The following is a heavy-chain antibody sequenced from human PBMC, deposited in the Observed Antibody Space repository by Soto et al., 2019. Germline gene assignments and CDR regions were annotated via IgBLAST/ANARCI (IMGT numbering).Heavy chain of an antibody. CDR1: GFTFSSCA. J-gene: IGHJ4*02. Sequence: GGSLRLSFAASGFTFSSCAMHWVRQAPGKGLEGVSFISYDGSNKYYADSVKVRFTISRDNSKNTLYLQMNSLRAEDTAVYYCAREWSLSRLYXWGQGTLVTVSX. V-gene: IGHV3-30-3*01. CDR3: AREWSLSRLYX. CDR2: ISYDGSNK. D-gene: IGHD3-10*01.